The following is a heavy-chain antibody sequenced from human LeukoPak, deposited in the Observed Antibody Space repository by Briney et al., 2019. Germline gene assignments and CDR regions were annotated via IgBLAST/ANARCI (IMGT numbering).Heavy chain of an antibody. CDR1: GFTFSSYS. CDR3: ARDYALDIVVVVAATYFDY. V-gene: IGHV3-21*01. CDR2: ISSSSSYI. D-gene: IGHD2-15*01. Sequence: NPGGSLRLSCAASGFTFSSYSMNWVRQAPGKGLEWVSSISSSSSYIYYADSVKGRFTISRDNAKNSLYLQMNSLRAEDTAVYYCARDYALDIVVVVAATYFDYWGQGTLVTVSS. J-gene: IGHJ4*02.